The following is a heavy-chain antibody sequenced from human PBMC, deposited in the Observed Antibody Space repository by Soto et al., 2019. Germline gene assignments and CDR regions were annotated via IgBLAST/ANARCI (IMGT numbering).Heavy chain of an antibody. CDR3: AKWSAPPYYYGMDV. CDR2: ISGRGGST. J-gene: IGHJ6*02. Sequence: EVQLLESGGGVVQPGGSLRLSCAASGFTFSSYAMSWVRQAPGKGLEWVSSISGRGGSTYYADSVKGRFTISRDNSKNTLYLKMTSLRAEDTTVYYCAKWSAPPYYYGMDVWGQGTTVTVSS. V-gene: IGHV3-23*01. D-gene: IGHD3-3*01. CDR1: GFTFSSYA.